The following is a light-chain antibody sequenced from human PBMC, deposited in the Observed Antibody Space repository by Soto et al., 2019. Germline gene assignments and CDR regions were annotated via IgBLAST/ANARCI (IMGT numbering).Light chain of an antibody. V-gene: IGKV1-5*01. CDR3: QQYNNFPFT. CDR2: DAS. Sequence: DIQMTQSPSTLSASVGDRVTITCRASQSLSSWLAWYQQKPGKAPKLLIYDASSLESGVPSSFSGSGSGTEFTLTISSLQPDDFATYYCQQYNNFPFTFGGGTKVEIK. J-gene: IGKJ4*01. CDR1: QSLSSW.